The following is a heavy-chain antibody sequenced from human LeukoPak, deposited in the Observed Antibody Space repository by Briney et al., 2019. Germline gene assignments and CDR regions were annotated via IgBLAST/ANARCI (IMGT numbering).Heavy chain of an antibody. CDR1: GGSLSSYY. V-gene: IGHV4-59*08. D-gene: IGHD5-18*01. CDR2: IYYSGST. J-gene: IGHJ4*02. CDR3: ARHQSAMVTIWDY. Sequence: SETLSLTCTVSGGSLSSYYWSWIRQPPGPGLEWIGYIYYSGSTNYNPSLKSRVTISVDTSKNQFSLKLSSVTAADTAVYYCARHQSAMVTIWDYWGQGTLVTVSS.